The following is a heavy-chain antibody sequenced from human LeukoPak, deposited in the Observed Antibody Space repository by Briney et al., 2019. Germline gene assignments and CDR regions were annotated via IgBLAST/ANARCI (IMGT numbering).Heavy chain of an antibody. D-gene: IGHD2-15*01. CDR3: AGRILYGMDV. CDR2: IYYSGST. J-gene: IGHJ6*02. CDR1: GGFISSYY. Sequence: SETLSLTCTVSGGFISSYYWSWIRQPPGKGLEWIGYIYYSGSTNYNPSLKSRVTISVDTSKNQFSLKLSSVTAADTAVYYCAGRILYGMDVWGQGTTVTVSS. V-gene: IGHV4-59*01.